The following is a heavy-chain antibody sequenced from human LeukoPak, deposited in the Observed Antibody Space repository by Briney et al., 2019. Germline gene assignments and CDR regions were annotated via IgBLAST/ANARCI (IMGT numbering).Heavy chain of an antibody. CDR3: AELGITMIGGV. J-gene: IGHJ6*04. Sequence: GGSLRLSCAASGFTFSSFWMSWVRQAPGRGLEWVATIRQDGSQKYYLDSVKGRFTISRDNAKNSLYLQMNSLRAEDTAVYYCAELGITMIGGVWGKGTTVTVSS. D-gene: IGHD3-10*02. CDR2: IRQDGSQK. V-gene: IGHV3-7*01. CDR1: GFTFSSFW.